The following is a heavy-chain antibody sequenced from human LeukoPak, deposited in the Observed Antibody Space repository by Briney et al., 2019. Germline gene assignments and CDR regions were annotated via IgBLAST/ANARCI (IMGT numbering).Heavy chain of an antibody. CDR2: ISSSSFKI. V-gene: IGHV3-48*04. CDR3: VRDPSYGSSWYYYMDV. J-gene: IGHJ6*03. Sequence: GGSLRLSCAASEFTFVRYAMNWVRQAPGKGLEWVSYISSSSFKIGYADSVKGRFTISRDNSKNSLYLQMDSLRVEDTAVYYCVRDPSYGSSWYYYMDVWGKGTSVTVSS. CDR1: EFTFVRYA. D-gene: IGHD6-13*01.